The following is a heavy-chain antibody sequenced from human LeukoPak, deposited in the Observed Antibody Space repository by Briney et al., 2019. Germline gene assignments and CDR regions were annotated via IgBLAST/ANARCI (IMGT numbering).Heavy chain of an antibody. D-gene: IGHD3-22*01. J-gene: IGHJ4*02. V-gene: IGHV4-59*01. CDR1: GGSISSYY. Sequence: SETLSLTCTVSGGSISSYYWSWIRQPPGKGLEWMGYIYYSGSTNYNPSLKSRVTISVDTSKNQFSLMLSSVTAADTAVYYCASLTPNYYDSSGYFDYWGQGTLVTVSS. CDR2: IYYSGST. CDR3: ASLTPNYYDSSGYFDY.